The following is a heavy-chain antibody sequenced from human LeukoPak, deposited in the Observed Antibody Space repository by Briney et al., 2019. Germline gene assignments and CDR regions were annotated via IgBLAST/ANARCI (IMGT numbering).Heavy chain of an antibody. CDR1: EFPVSSNY. J-gene: IGHJ4*02. D-gene: IGHD3-22*01. V-gene: IGHV3-53*01. CDR2: IHSDGSS. Sequence: GGSLRLSCAASEFPVSSNYMSWVRQAPGKGLEWVSVIHSDGSSYYADSVKGRFTTSRDISKNTVYLQVNSLRAEDTAVYYCARAGYDSSGYEFRGDSLDYWGQGTLVTVSS. CDR3: ARAGYDSSGYEFRGDSLDY.